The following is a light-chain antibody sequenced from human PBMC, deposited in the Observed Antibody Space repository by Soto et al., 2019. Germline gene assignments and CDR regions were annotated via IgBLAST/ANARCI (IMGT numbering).Light chain of an antibody. J-gene: IGKJ4*01. V-gene: IGKV1-33*01. CDR3: QQNDNLPPLT. Sequence: DIQMTQSPSSLSASVGDRVTITCQASRDISNYLNWYQHKPGKVPKLLIYDASKLETGVPSRFGGSGSGTDFTFTISSLQPEDVATDYCQQNDNLPPLTFGGGTKVEIK. CDR1: RDISNY. CDR2: DAS.